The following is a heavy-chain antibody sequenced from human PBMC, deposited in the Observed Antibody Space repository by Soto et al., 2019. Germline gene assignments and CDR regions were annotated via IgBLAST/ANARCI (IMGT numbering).Heavy chain of an antibody. Sequence: EVQLLDSGGGLVQPGGSLRLSCEASGFTFSNYAMNWVRQAPGKGLEWVLGISGGGDNTYYADSVKGRFTISRDNTKNTVFLQRNSQRAEDTVVYYCAKERRARGFDYWGQGTLVTVSS. CDR3: AKERRARGFDY. V-gene: IGHV3-23*01. CDR1: GFTFSNYA. J-gene: IGHJ4*02. CDR2: ISGGGDNT.